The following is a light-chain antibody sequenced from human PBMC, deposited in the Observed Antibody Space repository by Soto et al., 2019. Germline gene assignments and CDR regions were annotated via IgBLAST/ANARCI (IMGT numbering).Light chain of an antibody. CDR3: QQYGSSPRT. Sequence: DIVLTQSPDSLAVSPGERATLSCRASQSVSSSYLAWYQQKPGQAPRLLIHGASNRASGIPDRFSGSGSGTDFTLTISRLAPEDFAVYYCQQYGSSPRTFGQGTKVDIK. CDR2: GAS. CDR1: QSVSSSY. V-gene: IGKV3-20*01. J-gene: IGKJ1*01.